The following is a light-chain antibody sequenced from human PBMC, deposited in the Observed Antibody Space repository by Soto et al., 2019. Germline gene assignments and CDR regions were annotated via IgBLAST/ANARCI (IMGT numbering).Light chain of an antibody. CDR2: AVS. J-gene: IGLJ2*01. V-gene: IGLV2-14*03. CDR3: SSFTTSSHVV. Sequence: QSALTQPASVSGSPGQSITISCTGTSSDIGADNSVSWYQQHPGKAPQLMIYAVSHRPSRVSSRFSGSKSGNTISLTISGIQAEDEAEYYCSSFTTSSHVVFGGGTKVTVL. CDR1: SSDIGADNS.